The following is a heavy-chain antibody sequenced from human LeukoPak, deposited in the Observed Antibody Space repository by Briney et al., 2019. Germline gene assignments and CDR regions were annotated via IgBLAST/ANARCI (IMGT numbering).Heavy chain of an antibody. CDR2: MNPNSGNT. CDR1: GYTFTSYD. D-gene: IGHD2-8*01. V-gene: IGHV1-8*01. CDR3: ARGAAYAIDYYYYYMDV. Sequence: GASVKVSCKASGYTFTSYDINWVRQATGQGLEWMGWMNPNSGNTGYAQKFQGRVTMTRNTSISTAYMELSSLRSEDTAVYYCARGAAYAIDYYYYYMDVWGKGTTATVSS. J-gene: IGHJ6*03.